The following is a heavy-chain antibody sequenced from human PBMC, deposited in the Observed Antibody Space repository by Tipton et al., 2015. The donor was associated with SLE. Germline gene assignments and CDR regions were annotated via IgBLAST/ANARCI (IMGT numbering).Heavy chain of an antibody. V-gene: IGHV4-59*11. CDR2: INYGGTT. CDR3: ARDTYDTSGYHPGAFDI. CDR1: GDSISSHY. J-gene: IGHJ3*02. Sequence: TLSLTCTVSGDSISSHYWTWIRQPPGKGLEWLGYINYGGTTNYSPSLESRLAISIDTSGNQFSLKLSSVTAADTAVYYCARDTYDTSGYHPGAFDIWGQGTMVTVSS. D-gene: IGHD3-22*01.